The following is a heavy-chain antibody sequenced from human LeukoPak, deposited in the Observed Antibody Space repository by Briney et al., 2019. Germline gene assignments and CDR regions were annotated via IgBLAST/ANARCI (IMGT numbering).Heavy chain of an antibody. CDR3: TRDFGRSSYYFDF. D-gene: IGHD3-3*01. V-gene: IGHV3-21*01. Sequence: GGSLRLSCAASGFTFSNYNMNWVRQAPGKGLEWVSSITSSSTYIYYADSVKGRFTISRDNAQNSLYLQMNSLRAEDTAVYYCTRDFGRSSYYFDFWGQGTLVTVS. J-gene: IGHJ4*02. CDR1: GFTFSNYN. CDR2: ITSSSTYI.